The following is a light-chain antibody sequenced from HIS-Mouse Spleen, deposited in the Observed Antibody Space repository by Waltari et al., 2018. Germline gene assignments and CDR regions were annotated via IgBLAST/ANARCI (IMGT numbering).Light chain of an antibody. Sequence: ISMTQSPNSLAVSLGKGATINCKSSQSVLYSSNNKNYLAWYQQKPGQPPKLLIYWASTRESGVPDRFSGSGSGTDFTLTISSLQAEDVAVYYCQQYYSTPLTFGGGTKVEIK. V-gene: IGKV4-1*01. CDR3: QQYYSTPLT. CDR2: WAS. CDR1: QSVLYSSNNKNY. J-gene: IGKJ4*01.